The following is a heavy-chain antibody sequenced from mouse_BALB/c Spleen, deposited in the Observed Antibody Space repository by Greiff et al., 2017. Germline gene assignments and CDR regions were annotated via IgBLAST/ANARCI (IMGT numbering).Heavy chain of an antibody. V-gene: IGHV1S56*01. CDR1: GYTFTSYY. Sequence: VQLQQSGPELVKPGASVRISCKASGYTFTSYYIHWVKQRPGQGLEWIGWIYPGNVNTKYNEKFKGKATLTADKSSSTAYMQLSSLTSEDSAVYFCARGGDYGSRSWFAYWGQGTLVTVSA. J-gene: IGHJ3*01. CDR2: IYPGNVNT. D-gene: IGHD1-1*01. CDR3: ARGGDYGSRSWFAY.